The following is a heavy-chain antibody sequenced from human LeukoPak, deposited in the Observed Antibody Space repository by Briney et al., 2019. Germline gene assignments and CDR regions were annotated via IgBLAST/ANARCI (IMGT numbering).Heavy chain of an antibody. V-gene: IGHV1-46*01. D-gene: IGHD3-3*01. Sequence: GSVTVSCKASGYTFTSYYIHWVRQAPGQGMEWMGIINPTGGSTIYAQRFQGRVTMTRDKSTSSVYMDLSTLTSEDTAVYYCARAEWSLGGHDAFDIWGQGTMVTVSS. CDR3: ARAEWSLGGHDAFDI. CDR1: GYTFTSYY. CDR2: INPTGGST. J-gene: IGHJ3*02.